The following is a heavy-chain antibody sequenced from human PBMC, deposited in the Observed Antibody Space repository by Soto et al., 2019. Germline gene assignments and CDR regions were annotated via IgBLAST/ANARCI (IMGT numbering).Heavy chain of an antibody. CDR3: ARSLCSTVNCSAAGFDP. Sequence: SETLSLTCAVSNYPISSGFYWGWLRQPPGKGLEWIANVYHSGSTFYNPALKSRVTISRDTSNNQFSLKLNSVTAADTAVYYCARSLCSTVNCSAAGFDPWGQGTLVTVSS. CDR2: VYHSGST. J-gene: IGHJ5*02. CDR1: NYPISSGFY. D-gene: IGHD2-2*01. V-gene: IGHV4-38-2*01.